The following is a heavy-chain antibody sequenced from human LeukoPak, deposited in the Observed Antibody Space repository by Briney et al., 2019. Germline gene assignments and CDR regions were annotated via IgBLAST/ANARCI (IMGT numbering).Heavy chain of an antibody. Sequence: SETLSLTCTVSGGSISSYYWSWIRQPPGNGLEWIGYIHYSGSSNYHPSLGSRVTISLDTSQNQFSLKLKSVTAADTGMYHCARYDRGLFFFDDWGQGTLVTVSS. J-gene: IGHJ4*02. CDR2: IHYSGSS. CDR3: ARYDRGLFFFDD. V-gene: IGHV4-59*08. D-gene: IGHD1-14*01. CDR1: GGSISSYY.